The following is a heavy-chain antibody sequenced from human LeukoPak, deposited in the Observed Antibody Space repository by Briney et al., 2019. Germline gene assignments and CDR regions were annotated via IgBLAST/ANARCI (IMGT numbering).Heavy chain of an antibody. D-gene: IGHD6-6*01. CDR1: GFTFSTYS. Sequence: GGSLRLSCAASGFTFSTYSMNWVRQAPGKGLEWVSSISSSSYYIYYADSVKGRITISRDNAKSSLFLQMNSLRADDTAVYYCARDRGGSSSSGRELDYWGQGTLVTVSS. J-gene: IGHJ4*02. CDR3: ARDRGGSSSSGRELDY. CDR2: ISSSSYYI. V-gene: IGHV3-21*01.